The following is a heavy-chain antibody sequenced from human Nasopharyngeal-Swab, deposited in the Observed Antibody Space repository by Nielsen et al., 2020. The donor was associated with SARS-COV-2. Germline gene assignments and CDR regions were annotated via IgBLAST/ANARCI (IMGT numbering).Heavy chain of an antibody. D-gene: IGHD6-19*01. CDR1: GGSISSYY. J-gene: IGHJ4*02. V-gene: IGHV4-59*01. CDR2: IYYSGST. CDR3: ARGSGWTIDY. Sequence: SETLSLTCTVSGGSISSYYWSWIRQPPGRGLEWIGYIYYSGSTNYDPSLKSRVTISVDTSKNQFSLKLSSVTAADTAVYYCARGSGWTIDYWGQGTLVTVSS.